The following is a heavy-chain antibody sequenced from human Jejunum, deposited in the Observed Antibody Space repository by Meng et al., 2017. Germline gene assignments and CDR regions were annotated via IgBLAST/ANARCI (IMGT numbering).Heavy chain of an antibody. CDR3: ARGLAYAVDH. CDR1: GGSISSGNYT. J-gene: IGHJ4*02. CDR2: ISFSGKT. V-gene: IGHV4-30-4*01. D-gene: IGHD3-22*01. Sequence: QVQLQESGPGLVKPSQTLSLTCTVSGGSISSGNYTWSWIRQPPGKGLEWIGYISFSGKTSYNPSFKSRVTISLDTSKNHFSLKLTSVTAADTAVYYCARGLAYAVDHWGQGTLVTVSS.